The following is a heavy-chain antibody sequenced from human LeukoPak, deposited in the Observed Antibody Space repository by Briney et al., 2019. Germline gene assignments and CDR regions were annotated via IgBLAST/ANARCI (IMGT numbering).Heavy chain of an antibody. V-gene: IGHV4-30-4*01. Sequence: SETLSLTCTVSGGSISSGDYYWSWIRQPPGKGLGWIGYIYYSGSTYYNPSLKSRATISVDTSKNQFSLKLSSVTAADTAVYYCAREVSRWPYYFDYWGQGTLVTVSS. D-gene: IGHD4-23*01. J-gene: IGHJ4*02. CDR3: AREVSRWPYYFDY. CDR1: GGSISSGDYY. CDR2: IYYSGST.